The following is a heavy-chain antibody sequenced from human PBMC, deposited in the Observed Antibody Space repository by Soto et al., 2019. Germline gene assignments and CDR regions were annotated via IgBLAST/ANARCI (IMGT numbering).Heavy chain of an antibody. J-gene: IGHJ4*02. CDR1: GGSISSGDYY. CDR3: ARDLRDSSGDN. D-gene: IGHD3-22*01. CDR2: IYYSGST. Sequence: QVQLQESGPGLVKPSQTLSLTCTVSGGSISSGDYYWSWIRQPPGKGLEWIGYIYYSGSTYYNPSLKSHVTKYVQTSKNQCPLKLSSVTAADTAVYYCARDLRDSSGDNWGQGTLVTVSS. V-gene: IGHV4-30-4*01.